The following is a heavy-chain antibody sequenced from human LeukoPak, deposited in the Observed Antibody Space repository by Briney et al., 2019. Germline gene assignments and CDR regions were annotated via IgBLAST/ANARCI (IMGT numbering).Heavy chain of an antibody. J-gene: IGHJ4*02. Sequence: GGSLRLSCAASGFTFSSYGMHWVRQAPGKGLERVAIISYDGSNEYYADSVKGRFTISRDNSKNTLYLQMNSPRAEDTAVYYCAKERHYDGNVGYWGQGTLVTVSS. CDR3: AKERHYDGNVGY. D-gene: IGHD3-22*01. CDR2: ISYDGSNE. V-gene: IGHV3-30*18. CDR1: GFTFSSYG.